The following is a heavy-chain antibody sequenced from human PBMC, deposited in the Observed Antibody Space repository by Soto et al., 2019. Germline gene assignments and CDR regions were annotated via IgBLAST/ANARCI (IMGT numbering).Heavy chain of an antibody. CDR3: ARESSSSCHDY. D-gene: IGHD6-13*01. Sequence: ASVKVSCKASGYTFTAYYMHWVRQAPGQGLEWMGWINPNSGGTNYAQKFQGWVTMTRDTSISTAYMDLRRLRSDDTAVYYCARESSSSCHDYWGQGTLVTVSS. CDR2: INPNSGGT. J-gene: IGHJ4*02. CDR1: GYTFTAYY. V-gene: IGHV1-2*04.